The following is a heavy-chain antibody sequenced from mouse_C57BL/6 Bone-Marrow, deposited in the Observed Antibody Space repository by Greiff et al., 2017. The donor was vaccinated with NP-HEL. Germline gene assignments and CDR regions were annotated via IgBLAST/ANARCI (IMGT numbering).Heavy chain of an antibody. J-gene: IGHJ4*01. Sequence: VQLQQSGPVLVKPGASVKMSCKASGYTFTDYYMNWVKQSHGKSLEWIGVINPYNGGTSYNQKFKGKATLTVDKSSSTAYMELNSLTSEDSAVYYCAREEAQATFYAMDYWGQGTSVTVSS. CDR3: AREEAQATFYAMDY. V-gene: IGHV1-19*01. CDR1: GYTFTDYY. CDR2: INPYNGGT. D-gene: IGHD3-2*02.